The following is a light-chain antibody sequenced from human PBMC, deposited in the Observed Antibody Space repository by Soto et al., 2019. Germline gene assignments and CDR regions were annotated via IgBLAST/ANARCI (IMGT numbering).Light chain of an antibody. CDR1: QSISSW. CDR2: KAS. CDR3: QQYNSYSYT. Sequence: DIQMTQSPSSLSASVGDRVTITCRASQSISSWLAWYQQKPGKAPKLLIYKASSLQFGVPSRFSGSGSGTDFTLTISSLQPDDFATYYCQQYNSYSYTFGQGTKLEI. V-gene: IGKV1-5*03. J-gene: IGKJ2*01.